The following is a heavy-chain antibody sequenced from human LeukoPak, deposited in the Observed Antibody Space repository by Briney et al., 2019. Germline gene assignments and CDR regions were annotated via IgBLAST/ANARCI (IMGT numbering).Heavy chain of an antibody. J-gene: IGHJ5*02. CDR3: TRDRLPPPGVYCFDP. CDR2: ISSDGNHK. CDR1: GFTFSTYA. Sequence: ERSLRLSCAASGFTFSTYAMHWVRQAPGKGLEWVAAISSDGNHKHFADSVRGRFTISRDNSKNTLFLQMNSLRPDDTAVYYCTRDRLPPPGVYCFDPWGQGTLVTVSS. D-gene: IGHD5-12*01. V-gene: IGHV3-30-3*01.